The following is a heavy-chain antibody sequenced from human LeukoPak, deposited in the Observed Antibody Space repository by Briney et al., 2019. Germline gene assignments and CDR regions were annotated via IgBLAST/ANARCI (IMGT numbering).Heavy chain of an antibody. CDR2: ISGSGGNT. V-gene: IGHV3-23*01. CDR1: GFTFSIYA. CDR3: AGDRRYDSSGYFQH. D-gene: IGHD3-22*01. J-gene: IGHJ1*01. Sequence: GGSLRLSCAASGFTFSIYAMSWVRQAPGKGLEWVSAISGSGGNTYYADSVKGRFTISRDNSKNTQDLQMNSLRAEDTAMYYCAGDRRYDSSGYFQHWGQGTLVAVSS.